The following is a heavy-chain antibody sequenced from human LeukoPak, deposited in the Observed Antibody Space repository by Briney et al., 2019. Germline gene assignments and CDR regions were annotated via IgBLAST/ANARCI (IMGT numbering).Heavy chain of an antibody. V-gene: IGHV4-38-2*02. CDR1: GYSISSGYY. D-gene: IGHD2-2*01. Sequence: SETLSLTCTVSGYSISSGYYWGWIRQPPGKGLEWIGSIYHSGRTFYNPSLKSRLTISVDTSKNQFSLKLSSVTAADTAVYYCAGKYQLLPGWFDPWGQGTLVTVSS. CDR2: IYHSGRT. J-gene: IGHJ5*02. CDR3: AGKYQLLPGWFDP.